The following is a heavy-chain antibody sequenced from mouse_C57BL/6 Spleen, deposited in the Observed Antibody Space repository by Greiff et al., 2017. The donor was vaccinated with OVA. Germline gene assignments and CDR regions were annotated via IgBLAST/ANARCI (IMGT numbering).Heavy chain of an antibody. J-gene: IGHJ3*01. CDR3: ARSGGSSSRFAY. CDR1: GYTFTSYW. V-gene: IGHV1-64*01. CDR2: IHPNSGST. Sequence: QVHVKQPGAELVKPGASVKLSCKASGYTFTSYWMHWVKQRPGQGLEWIGMIHPNSGSTNYNEKFKSKATLTVDKSSSTAYMQLSSLTSEDSAVYYCARSGGSSSRFAYWGQGTLVTVSA. D-gene: IGHD1-1*01.